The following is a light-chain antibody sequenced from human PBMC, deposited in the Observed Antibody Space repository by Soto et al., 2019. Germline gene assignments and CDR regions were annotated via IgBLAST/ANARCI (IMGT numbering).Light chain of an antibody. CDR2: AAS. Sequence: DVQMTQSPSPLSASVGDRVTITCRASQSISIYLNWYQQKPGKAPKLLIYAASSLQSGVPSRFSGSGSGTDFTLTISSLQPEDFATYYCQQTYITPPWTFGQGTKVEI. V-gene: IGKV1-39*01. J-gene: IGKJ1*01. CDR1: QSISIY. CDR3: QQTYITPPWT.